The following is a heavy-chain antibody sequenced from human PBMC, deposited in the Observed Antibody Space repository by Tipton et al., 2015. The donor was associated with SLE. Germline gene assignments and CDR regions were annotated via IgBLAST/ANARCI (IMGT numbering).Heavy chain of an antibody. CDR1: GDSISSSSYY. CDR2: VHYSGST. J-gene: IGHJ4*02. V-gene: IGHV4-39*01. Sequence: GLVKPSETLSLTCTVSGDSISSSSYYWGWIRQPPGKGLEWIGSVHYSGSTYYNPSLKSRVTISVDTSKNQFSLKLSSVTAADTAVYYCARHGGAGILYYFDYWGQGTLVTASS. D-gene: IGHD3-10*01. CDR3: ARHGGAGILYYFDY.